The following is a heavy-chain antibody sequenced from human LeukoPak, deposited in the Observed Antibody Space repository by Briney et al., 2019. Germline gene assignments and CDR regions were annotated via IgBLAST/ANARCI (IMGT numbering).Heavy chain of an antibody. CDR2: VSGSGGST. CDR1: GFTFSSYA. J-gene: IGHJ4*02. CDR3: AKGYYDYVWGSYYFDY. V-gene: IGHV3-23*01. Sequence: GGSLRLSCAASGFTFSSYAMSWVRQAPGKGLEWVSAVSGSGGSTYYADSVKGRFTISRDDSRDTLYLQMNSLRAEDTAVYYCAKGYYDYVWGSYYFDYWGQGTLVTVSS. D-gene: IGHD3-16*01.